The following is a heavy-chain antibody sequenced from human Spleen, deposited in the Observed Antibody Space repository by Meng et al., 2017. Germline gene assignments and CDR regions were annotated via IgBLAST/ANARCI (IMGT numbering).Heavy chain of an antibody. D-gene: IGHD3-22*01. V-gene: IGHV3-66*01. CDR2: IYSGGST. CDR3: VSSSVVIFCAFDY. Sequence: GESLKISCAASGFSVRSNFMTWVRQAPGKGLEWVSVIYSGGSTNYADSVKGRFTISRDTSKNTLSLEMNSLRVADTAVYFCVSSSVVIFCAFDYWGQGALVTVSS. J-gene: IGHJ4*02. CDR1: GFSVRSNF.